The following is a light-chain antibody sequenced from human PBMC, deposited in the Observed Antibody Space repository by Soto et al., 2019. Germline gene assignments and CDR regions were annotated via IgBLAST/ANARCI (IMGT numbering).Light chain of an antibody. CDR1: QSVSSN. CDR3: XXYNNWPPMA. CDR2: GAS. J-gene: IGKJ1*01. Sequence: EIVMTQSPATLSVSPGERATLSCRASQSVSSNLAWYQQKPGQAPRLLIYGASTRATGIPARFSGSGSGTXXXXXXXXXXSEXXAXYXCXXYNNWPPMAFGQGTKVEIK. V-gene: IGKV3-15*01.